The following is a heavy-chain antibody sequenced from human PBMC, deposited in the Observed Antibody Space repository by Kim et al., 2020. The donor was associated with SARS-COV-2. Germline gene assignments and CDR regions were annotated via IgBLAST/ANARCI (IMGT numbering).Heavy chain of an antibody. V-gene: IGHV3-23*01. D-gene: IGHD3-10*01. Sequence: GGSLRLSCAASGFTFSSYAMGWVRQAPGRGLEWVSPISSGGGSTYYADSVKGRFSISRDNIKNKLYLQMSAQRVEDTAVYYCVKLGYPGSGTLGCGDYWGQGTMVTVS. CDR3: VKLGYPGSGTLGCGDY. J-gene: IGHJ4*02. CDR1: GFTFSSYA. CDR2: ISSGGGST.